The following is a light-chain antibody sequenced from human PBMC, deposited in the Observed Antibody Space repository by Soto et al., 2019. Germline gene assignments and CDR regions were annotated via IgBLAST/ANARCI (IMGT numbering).Light chain of an antibody. Sequence: QSVLTQPASVSGSPGQSITISCTGTSSDVGGYNYVSWYQHHPGKAPKLMVYEVSNRPSGVSNRFSGSKSDNTASLTISGLQAEDEADYYCSSYTSSSTYWVFGGGTKVTVL. CDR2: EVS. CDR1: SSDVGGYNY. CDR3: SSYTSSSTYWV. V-gene: IGLV2-14*01. J-gene: IGLJ3*02.